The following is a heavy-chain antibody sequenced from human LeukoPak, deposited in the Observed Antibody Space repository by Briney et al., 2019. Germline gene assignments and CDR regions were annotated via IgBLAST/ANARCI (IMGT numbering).Heavy chain of an antibody. CDR3: ARDTLWFGESYYYGMDV. D-gene: IGHD3-10*01. CDR1: GYTFTRYY. Sequence: GASVKVSCKASGYTFTRYYMNWVRQAPGQGLEWMGIINPSGGSTNYAQKFQGRVTMTRDTSTSTIYMEVSSLRSEDTAVYYCARDTLWFGESYYYGMDVWGQGTTVTVSS. CDR2: INPSGGST. V-gene: IGHV1-46*01. J-gene: IGHJ6*02.